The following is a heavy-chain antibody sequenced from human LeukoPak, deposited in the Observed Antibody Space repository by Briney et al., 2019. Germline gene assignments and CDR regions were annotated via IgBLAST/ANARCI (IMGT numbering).Heavy chain of an antibody. D-gene: IGHD6-19*01. Sequence: GESLKISCKGSGYSFTTYWIAWVRQMPGKGLEWMGIIHLGDSDTRYSPSFQGQVTISADKSITTAYLQWSRLKASDTAMYYCARRRHSGWSDLDPFDYWDQGTLVTVSS. J-gene: IGHJ4*02. CDR3: ARRRHSGWSDLDPFDY. CDR1: GYSFTTYW. CDR2: IHLGDSDT. V-gene: IGHV5-51*01.